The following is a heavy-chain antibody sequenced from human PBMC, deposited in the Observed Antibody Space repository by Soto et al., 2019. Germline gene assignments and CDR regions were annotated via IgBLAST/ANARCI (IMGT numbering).Heavy chain of an antibody. Sequence: PGGSLRLSCAASGFDFSTHWMHWVRQAPGKGLEWVSRIDDDGSSTRYADSVKGRFTISRDNAKNIVYLEMTSLRTEDTAVYFCERRLKLPLGASLYYSGMDVWSQGTTVTVSS. D-gene: IGHD3-10*01. V-gene: IGHV3-74*01. CDR3: ERRLKLPLGASLYYSGMDV. CDR1: GFDFSTHW. J-gene: IGHJ6*02. CDR2: IDDDGSST.